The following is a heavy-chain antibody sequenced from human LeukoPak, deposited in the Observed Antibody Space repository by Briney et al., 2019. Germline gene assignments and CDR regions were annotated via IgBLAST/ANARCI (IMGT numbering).Heavy chain of an antibody. Sequence: PGGSLRLSCAASGFTFTRYSMSWIRQAPGKGLEWVSAISPDSDYIYYADSVEGRFTISRGNAKNSLYLQMNSLRVEDTAVYYCARANYVLDVWGQGTTVTVSS. CDR2: ISPDSDYI. CDR1: GFTFTRYS. V-gene: IGHV3-21*01. CDR3: ARANYVLDV. J-gene: IGHJ6*02.